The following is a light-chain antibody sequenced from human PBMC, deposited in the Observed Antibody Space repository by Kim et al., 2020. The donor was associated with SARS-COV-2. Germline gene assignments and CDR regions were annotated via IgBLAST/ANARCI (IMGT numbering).Light chain of an antibody. Sequence: EIVLTQSPATLSLSPGERATLSCRASQSVSRYLAWYQQKPGQAPRLLIYDASNRATGIPARFSGSGSGTDFTLTISSLEPEDFAVYYCQQRSNWPPWTFGQGTKLEI. CDR1: QSVSRY. CDR3: QQRSNWPPWT. CDR2: DAS. J-gene: IGKJ1*01. V-gene: IGKV3-11*01.